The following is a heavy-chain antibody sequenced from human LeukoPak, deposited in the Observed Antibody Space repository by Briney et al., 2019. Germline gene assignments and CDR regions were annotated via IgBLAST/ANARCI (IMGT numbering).Heavy chain of an antibody. CDR3: ARGQTNNWFDP. J-gene: IGHJ5*02. CDR1: GGSINSGGYY. V-gene: IGHV4-31*03. CDR2: IYYSGST. D-gene: IGHD2-8*01. Sequence: SQTLSLTCTVSGGSINSGGYYWSWIRQHPGKGLEWIGYIYYSGSTYYNPSLKSRVTISVDTSKNQFSLKLSSVTAADTAVYYCARGQTNNWFDPWGQGTLVTVSS.